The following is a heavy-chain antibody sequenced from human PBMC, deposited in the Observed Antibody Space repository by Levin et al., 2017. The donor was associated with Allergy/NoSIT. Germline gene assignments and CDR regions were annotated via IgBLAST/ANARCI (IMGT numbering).Heavy chain of an antibody. D-gene: IGHD2-2*01. V-gene: IGHV3-30-3*01. Sequence: PGGSLRLSCAASGFTFSSYAMHWVRQAPGKGLEWVAVISYDGSNKYYADSVKGRFTISRDNSKNTLYLQMNSLRAEDTAVYYCARAPLPYCSSTSCYSGVPYFDYWGQGTLVTVSS. CDR1: GFTFSSYA. CDR3: ARAPLPYCSSTSCYSGVPYFDY. J-gene: IGHJ4*02. CDR2: ISYDGSNK.